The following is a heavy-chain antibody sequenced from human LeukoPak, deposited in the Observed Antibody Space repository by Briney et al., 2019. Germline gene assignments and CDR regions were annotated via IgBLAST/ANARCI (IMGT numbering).Heavy chain of an antibody. J-gene: IGHJ4*02. CDR1: GFTFSSYG. CDR2: ISYDGSNK. D-gene: IGHD6-13*01. CDR3: ARAGPSSSWHQFDY. V-gene: IGHV3-30*03. Sequence: GGSLRLSCAASGFTFSSYGMHWVRQAPGRGLEWVAVISYDGSNKYYADSVKGRFTISRDNSKNTLYLQMNRLRAEDTAVYYCARAGPSSSWHQFDYWGQGTLVTVSS.